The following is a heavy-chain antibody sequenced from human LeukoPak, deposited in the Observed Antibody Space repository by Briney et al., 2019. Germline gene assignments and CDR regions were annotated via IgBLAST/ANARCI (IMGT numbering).Heavy chain of an antibody. CDR2: ISSSGSTI. D-gene: IGHD1-26*01. V-gene: IGHV3-48*04. CDR3: ARVAVGALDY. J-gene: IGHJ4*02. Sequence: GGSLRLSCAASGFTFSSYSMNWVRQAPGKGLEWVSYISSSGSTIYYADSVKGRFTISRDNAKNSLYLQMNSLRAEDTAVYYCARVAVGALDYWGQGTLVTVSS. CDR1: GFTFSSYS.